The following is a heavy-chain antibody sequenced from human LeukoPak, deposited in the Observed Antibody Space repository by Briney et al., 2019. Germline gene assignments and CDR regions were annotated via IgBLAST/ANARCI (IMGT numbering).Heavy chain of an antibody. D-gene: IGHD1-26*01. J-gene: IGHJ6*03. CDR3: AKLTKWELLFDYYYMDV. Sequence: GGSLRLSCAASGFIFSSYGMNWVRQAPGKGLEWVSYISSSSSTIYYADSVKGRFTISRDNSKNTLYLQMNSLRAGDTAVYYCAKLTKWELLFDYYYMDVWGKGTTVTVSS. V-gene: IGHV3-48*01. CDR2: ISSSSSTI. CDR1: GFIFSSYG.